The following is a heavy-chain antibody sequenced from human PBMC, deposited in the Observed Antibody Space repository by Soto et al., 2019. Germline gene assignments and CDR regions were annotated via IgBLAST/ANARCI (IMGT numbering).Heavy chain of an antibody. J-gene: IGHJ6*03. CDR2: INHSGST. D-gene: IGHD2-2*01. V-gene: IGHV4-34*01. Sequence: AETLSLTCALYGGSFSGYYWSWIRPLPGKGLEWIGEINHSGSTNYNPSLKSRVTISVDTSKNQFSLKLSSVTAADTAVYYCARICSTSCYYYYYMDVWGKGNTVTVS. CDR3: ARICSTSCYYYYYMDV. CDR1: GGSFSGYY.